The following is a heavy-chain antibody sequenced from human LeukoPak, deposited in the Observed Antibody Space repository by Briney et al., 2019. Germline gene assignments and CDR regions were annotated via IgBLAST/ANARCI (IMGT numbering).Heavy chain of an antibody. V-gene: IGHV3-30*18. CDR3: AKGDN. J-gene: IGHJ4*02. CDR2: ISYDGSNK. CDR1: GFPFSSYG. Sequence: SLRLSCAASGFPFSSYGMHWVRQAPGKGLEWVAVISYDGSNKYYADSVKGRFTISRDNSKNTLYLQMNGLRAEDTAVYYCAKGDNWGQGTLVTVSS.